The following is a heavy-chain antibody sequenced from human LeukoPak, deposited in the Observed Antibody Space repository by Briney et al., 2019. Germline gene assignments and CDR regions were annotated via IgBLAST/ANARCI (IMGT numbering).Heavy chain of an antibody. CDR2: ISWNSGSI. D-gene: IGHD5-12*01. V-gene: IGHV3-9*01. Sequence: GRSLRLSCAASGFTFSSYGMHWVRQAPGKGLEWVSGISWNSGSIGYADSVKGRFTISRDNAKNSLYLQMNSLRAEDTALYYCAKDKGGHGAFDIWGQGTMVTVSS. J-gene: IGHJ3*02. CDR3: AKDKGGHGAFDI. CDR1: GFTFSSYG.